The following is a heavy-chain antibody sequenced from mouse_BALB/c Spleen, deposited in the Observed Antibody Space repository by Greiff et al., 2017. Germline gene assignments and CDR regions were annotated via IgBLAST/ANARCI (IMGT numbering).Heavy chain of an antibody. CDR2: INSGGSYT. J-gene: IGHJ2*01. CDR3: ARQLGRGYIDY. CDR1: GYTFSSYG. Sequence: EVKLVESGGGLVQPGGSLKLSCAASGYTFSSYGMSWVRQTPDKRLELVATINSGGSYTYYPDSVKGRFTISRDNAKNTLYLQMSSLKSEDTAMYYCARQLGRGYIDYWGQGTTLTVSS. V-gene: IGHV5-6*03. D-gene: IGHD4-1*01.